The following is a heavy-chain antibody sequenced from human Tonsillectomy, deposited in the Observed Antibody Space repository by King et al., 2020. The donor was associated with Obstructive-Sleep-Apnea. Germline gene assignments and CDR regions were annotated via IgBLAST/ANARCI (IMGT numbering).Heavy chain of an antibody. Sequence: QLQESGPGLVKPSETLSLNCTVSGGSISDYYWSWIRQPPGKGLEWIGYISHTGSTNYNPSLRSRVTISIATPKNQFSLKLRAVTAADTAGYYCARDRSGYGSPYFFDYWGRGALVTVSS. J-gene: IGHJ4*02. CDR3: ARDRSGYGSPYFFDY. CDR1: GGSISDYY. CDR2: ISHTGST. V-gene: IGHV4-59*01. D-gene: IGHD6-25*01.